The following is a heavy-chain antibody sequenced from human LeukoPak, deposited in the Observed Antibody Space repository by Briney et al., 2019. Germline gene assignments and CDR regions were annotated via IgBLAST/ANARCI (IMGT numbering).Heavy chain of an antibody. D-gene: IGHD3-22*01. CDR2: INSDGSST. V-gene: IGHV3-74*01. J-gene: IGHJ4*02. Sequence: GGPLRLSCAASGFTFSSYWMHWVRQAPGKGLVWVSRINSDGSSTSYADSVKGRFTISRDNAKNTLYLQMNSLRAEDTAVYYCAREGYYYDSSGYSYYFDYWGQGTLVTVSS. CDR3: AREGYYYDSSGYSYYFDY. CDR1: GFTFSSYW.